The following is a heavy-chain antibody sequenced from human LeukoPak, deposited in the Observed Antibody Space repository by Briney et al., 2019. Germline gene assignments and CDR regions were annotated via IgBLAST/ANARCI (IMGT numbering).Heavy chain of an antibody. CDR2: ISGSGGST. Sequence: GGSLRLSCAASGFTFSSYAMNWVRQAPGKGLEWVSGISGSGGSTYYADSVKGRFTISRDNAKNLLFLQMNSLRAEDTAVYYCVRAMNSWGQGTLVTVSS. V-gene: IGHV3-23*01. J-gene: IGHJ4*02. CDR1: GFTFSSYA. CDR3: VRAMNS. D-gene: IGHD1/OR15-1a*01.